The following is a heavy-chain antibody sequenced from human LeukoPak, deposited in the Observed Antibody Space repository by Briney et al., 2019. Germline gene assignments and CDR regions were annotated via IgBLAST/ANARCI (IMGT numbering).Heavy chain of an antibody. Sequence: SETLSLTCTVSGGSISSGGYYWSWIRQPPGKGLEWIGYIYHSGSTYYNPSLKSRVTISVDRSKNQFSLKLSSVTAADTAVYYCARGTVRLLHHMTSDAFDIWGQGTMVTVSS. CDR2: IYHSGST. V-gene: IGHV4-30-2*01. CDR1: GGSISSGGYY. CDR3: ARGTVRLLHHMTSDAFDI. J-gene: IGHJ3*02. D-gene: IGHD3-3*01.